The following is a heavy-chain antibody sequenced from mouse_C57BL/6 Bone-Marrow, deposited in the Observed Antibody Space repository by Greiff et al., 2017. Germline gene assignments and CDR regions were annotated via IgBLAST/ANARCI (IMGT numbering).Heavy chain of an antibody. CDR1: GYTFTSYW. J-gene: IGHJ1*03. D-gene: IGHD1-1*01. V-gene: IGHV1-7*01. CDR3: ARCLITTVVSWYFDV. Sequence: QVQLQQSGAELAKPGASVKLSCKASGYTFTSYWMHWVKQRPGQGLEWIGYINPSSGYTKYNQKFKDKATLTADKSSSSAYMQLSRLTYEHSAVYYCARCLITTVVSWYFDVWGTGTTVTVSS. CDR2: INPSSGYT.